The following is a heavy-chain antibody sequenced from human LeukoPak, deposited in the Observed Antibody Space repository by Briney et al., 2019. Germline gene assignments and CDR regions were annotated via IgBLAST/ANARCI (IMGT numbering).Heavy chain of an antibody. CDR1: GGSISSYY. V-gene: IGHV4-59*12. CDR2: IYYSGST. J-gene: IGHJ6*03. D-gene: IGHD6-19*01. Sequence: SETLSLTCTVSGGSISSYYWSWIRQPPGKGLEWIGYIYYSGSTNYNPSLKSRVTISVDTSKNQFSLKLSSVTAADTAVYYCARIKSSGWGAGMDVWGKGTTVTISS. CDR3: ARIKSSGWGAGMDV.